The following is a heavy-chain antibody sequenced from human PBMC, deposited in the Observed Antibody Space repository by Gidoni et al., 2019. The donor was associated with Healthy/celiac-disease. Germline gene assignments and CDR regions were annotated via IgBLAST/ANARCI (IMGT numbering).Heavy chain of an antibody. CDR2: IYYSGST. CDR1: GGSISSSRYY. Sequence: QLQLQESGPGLVKPSETLSLTCTVSGGSISSSRYYWGWIRQPPGKGLEWIGSIYYSGSTYYNPSLKSRVTISVDTSKNQFSLKLSSVTAADTAVYYCARRPLAVAGDYFDYWGQGTLVTVSS. CDR3: ARRPLAVAGDYFDY. V-gene: IGHV4-39*01. J-gene: IGHJ4*02. D-gene: IGHD6-19*01.